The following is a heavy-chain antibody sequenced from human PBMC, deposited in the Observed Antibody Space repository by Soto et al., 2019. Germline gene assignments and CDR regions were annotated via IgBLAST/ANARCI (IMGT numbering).Heavy chain of an antibody. Sequence: GGSLRLSCAVSGFTFSDFGMHWVRQAPGKGLDWVAVISYDGTEKYYADSVKGRFTISRDNSKNTLYLQMNNVRAEDTSVYYCASVAGTGSYFYYAMDVWGQGTTVTVSS. J-gene: IGHJ6*02. CDR3: ASVAGTGSYFYYAMDV. D-gene: IGHD6-19*01. CDR1: GFTFSDFG. V-gene: IGHV3-30*03. CDR2: ISYDGTEK.